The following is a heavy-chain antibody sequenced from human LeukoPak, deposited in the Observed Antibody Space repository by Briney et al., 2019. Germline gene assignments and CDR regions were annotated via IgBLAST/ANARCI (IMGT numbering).Heavy chain of an antibody. Sequence: ASVKVSCKASGYTFTSSDINWVRQATGQGLEWMGWMNPNSGNTDYAQKFQGKVTMTRNTSISTAYMELSSLRSEDTAVYYCARGQKDNGVSSSWYYFGMDVWGQGTTVTVSS. D-gene: IGHD6-13*01. CDR1: GYTFTSSD. V-gene: IGHV1-8*01. CDR3: ARGQKDNGVSSSWYYFGMDV. J-gene: IGHJ6*02. CDR2: MNPNSGNT.